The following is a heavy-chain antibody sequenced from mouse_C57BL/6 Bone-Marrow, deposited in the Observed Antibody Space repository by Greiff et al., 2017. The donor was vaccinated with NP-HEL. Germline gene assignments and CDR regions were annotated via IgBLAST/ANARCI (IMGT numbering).Heavy chain of an antibody. CDR1: GFNINDYY. V-gene: IGHV14-2*01. CDR3: ARWGLLEGY. Sequence: VQLQQSGAELVKPGASVKLSCTASGFNINDYYMHWVKQRTEQGLEWIGRIDPEDGENKYAPNIQGKATITAATTSNTAYLQLSSLTSEDTAAYYCARWGLLEGYWGQGTTLTVSS. D-gene: IGHD2-3*01. J-gene: IGHJ2*01. CDR2: IDPEDGEN.